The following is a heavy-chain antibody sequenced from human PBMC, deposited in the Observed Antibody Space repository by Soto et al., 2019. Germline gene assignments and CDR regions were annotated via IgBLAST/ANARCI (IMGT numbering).Heavy chain of an antibody. D-gene: IGHD5-18*01. V-gene: IGHV4-59*01. CDR2: IYYSGST. J-gene: IGHJ6*02. CDR1: GGSISSYY. CDR3: ARPPATGIQLCLPTGPYHYGKDV. Sequence: SETLSLTCTVSGGSISSYYWSWIRQPPGKGLEWIGYIYYSGSTNYNPSLKSRVTISVDTSKNQFSLKLSSVTAADTAVYYCARPPATGIQLCLPTGPYHYGKDVWAQGTPVTVSS.